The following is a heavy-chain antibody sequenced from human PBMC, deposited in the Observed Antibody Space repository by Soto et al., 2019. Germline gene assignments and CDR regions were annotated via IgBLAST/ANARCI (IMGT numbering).Heavy chain of an antibody. J-gene: IGHJ6*02. CDR3: ARGSGVFYGMDV. V-gene: IGHV1-3*01. CDR1: GHTFTRYA. D-gene: IGHD5-12*01. CDR2: INAGNGKT. Sequence: ASVKVSCKASGHTFTRYAMHWVRQAPGQRLEWMGWINAGNGKTKNSQKFQGRVTITRDTSASTAYMELSSLRSEDTAVYYCARGSGVFYGMDVWGQGTTVTVSS.